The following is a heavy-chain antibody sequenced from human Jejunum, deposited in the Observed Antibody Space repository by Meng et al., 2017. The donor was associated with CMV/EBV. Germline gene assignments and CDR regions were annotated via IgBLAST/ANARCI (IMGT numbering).Heavy chain of an antibody. CDR2: ISSDSGSAM. CDR1: GFTFSDYY. Sequence: AASGFTFSDYYMSWIRQAPGKGLEWISYISSDSGSAMYYADSVKGRFTISRDNAKNSLVLQMNSLRAEDTAVYYCARAGDYRFDYWGQGTLVTVSS. CDR3: ARAGDYRFDY. J-gene: IGHJ4*02. D-gene: IGHD4-17*01. V-gene: IGHV3-11*04.